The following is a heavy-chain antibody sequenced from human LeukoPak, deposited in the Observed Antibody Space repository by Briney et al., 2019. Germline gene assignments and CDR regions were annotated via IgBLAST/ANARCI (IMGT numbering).Heavy chain of an antibody. D-gene: IGHD1-1*01. J-gene: IGHJ4*02. CDR3: ARVGDWNDLVY. CDR2: ISYTVTT. CDR1: GGSISTYY. Sequence: SETLSLTCTVSGGSISTYYWSWIRQPPGKGLEWIGYISYTVTTNYNPSLKSRVTISVDTSKNQFSLKLSSVTAADTAVYYCARVGDWNDLVYWGQGTLVTVSS. V-gene: IGHV4-59*01.